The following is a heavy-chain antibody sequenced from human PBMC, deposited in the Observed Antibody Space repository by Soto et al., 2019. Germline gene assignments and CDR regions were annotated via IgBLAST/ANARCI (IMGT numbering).Heavy chain of an antibody. CDR1: GGSISSSSYY. J-gene: IGHJ5*02. V-gene: IGHV4-39*01. CDR3: AGVGYCSGYDAGWFDP. Sequence: PSETLSLTCTVSGGSISSSSYYWGWIRQPPGKGLEWIGSIYYSGSTYYNPSLKSRVTISVDTSKNQFSLKLSSVTAADTAVYYRAGVGYCSGYDAGWFDPWGQGTLVTVSS. D-gene: IGHD2-15*01. CDR2: IYYSGST.